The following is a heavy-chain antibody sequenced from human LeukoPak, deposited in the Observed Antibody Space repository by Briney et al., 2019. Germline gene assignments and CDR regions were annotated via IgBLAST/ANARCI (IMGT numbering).Heavy chain of an antibody. CDR2: ISPNSGGT. CDR3: AREPSGSGGYDY. D-gene: IGHD3-10*01. Sequence: GATVTVSCTASGFTXSGYYMHWVRQAPGQGLEWMAWISPNSGGTNYVQKFQGSVTVSRHTSISTDYMEISGLTSDDTALYYCAREPSGSGGYDYWGQGTLVTVSS. CDR1: GFTXSGYY. J-gene: IGHJ4*02. V-gene: IGHV1-2*02.